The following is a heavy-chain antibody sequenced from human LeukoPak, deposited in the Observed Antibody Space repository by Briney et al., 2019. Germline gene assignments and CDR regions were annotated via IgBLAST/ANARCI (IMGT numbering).Heavy chain of an antibody. J-gene: IGHJ4*02. Sequence: SETLSLTCAVYGGSFSGYYWSWIRQPPGKGLEWIGEINHSGSTNYNQSLKSRVTISVDTSKNQFSLKLSSVTAADTAVYYCARGVTAMPQPVFDYWGQGTLVTVSS. D-gene: IGHD5-18*01. CDR1: GGSFSGYY. V-gene: IGHV4-34*01. CDR3: ARGVTAMPQPVFDY. CDR2: INHSGST.